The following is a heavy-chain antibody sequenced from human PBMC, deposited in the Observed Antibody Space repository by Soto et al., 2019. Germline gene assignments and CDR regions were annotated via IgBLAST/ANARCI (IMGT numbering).Heavy chain of an antibody. CDR1: GFSLTTAGVG. CDR2: IYWDDDE. Sequence: QINLEESGPTLVKPSQTLTLTCSFSGFSLTTAGVGVGWVRQSPGEALEWLALIYWDDDERYSPSLKTRLTITKETSKNQVVLKMTNMAPVDTATYYCAHSRNLITEDAQVGDFDYWGQGTLVTVSS. D-gene: IGHD3-10*01. V-gene: IGHV2-5*02. CDR3: AHSRNLITEDAQVGDFDY. J-gene: IGHJ4*02.